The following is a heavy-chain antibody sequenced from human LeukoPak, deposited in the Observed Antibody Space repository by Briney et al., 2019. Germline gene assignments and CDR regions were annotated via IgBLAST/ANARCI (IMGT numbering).Heavy chain of an antibody. CDR3: AKNGGPHGMDV. J-gene: IGHJ6*02. V-gene: IGHV3-7*02. Sequence: GGSLRLSCAASGFTFSNIWMSWVRQAPGKGLEWVANIKHDGSETNYMDSVKGRFTISRDNAKNSLHLQMNSLRAEDTAVYYCAKNGGPHGMDVWGQGTTVTVSS. CDR2: IKHDGSET. D-gene: IGHD3-10*01. CDR1: GFTFSNIW.